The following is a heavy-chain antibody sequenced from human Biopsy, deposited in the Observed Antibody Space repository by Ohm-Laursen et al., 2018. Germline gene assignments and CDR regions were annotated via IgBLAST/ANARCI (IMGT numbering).Heavy chain of an antibody. V-gene: IGHV4-34*08. J-gene: IGHJ4*02. D-gene: IGHD2-15*01. CDR2: INQAGTT. CDR1: GKTFSDYQ. CDR3: GNEVHGRDY. Sequence: SETLSLTWAVFGKTFSDYQWSWIRQPPGKGLEWIGQINQAGTTNYNPSLKRRVSISADASKYEFSLRLTSVTAADTAVYLCGNEVHGRDYWGLGAQVTVSS.